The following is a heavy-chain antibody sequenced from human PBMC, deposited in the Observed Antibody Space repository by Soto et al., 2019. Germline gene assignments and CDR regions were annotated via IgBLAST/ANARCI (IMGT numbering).Heavy chain of an antibody. CDR2: IIPIFGIA. CDR1: GGTFSRYS. Sequence: ASVKVSCKASGGTFSRYSITWVRQAPGHGLEWIGRIIPIFGIASYAQKFQGRVTITADESTSTAYMELSSLRSDDTAVYYCARSPSWETTVTPYYFDYWGQGTLVTVAS. J-gene: IGHJ4*02. CDR3: ARSPSWETTVTPYYFDY. D-gene: IGHD4-4*01. V-gene: IGHV1-69*02.